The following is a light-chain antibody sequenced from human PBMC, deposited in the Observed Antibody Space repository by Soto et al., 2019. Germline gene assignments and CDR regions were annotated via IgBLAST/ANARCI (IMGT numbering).Light chain of an antibody. V-gene: IGKV3-20*01. Sequence: VLTHSPGTLSLSPGERATLSCRASQSVSNNYLAWYQQKPGQAPRLLIYGATNRATGIPARFSGSGSATDCTLTISRLEPEDFAVYYCQQNVSSPRTFGQGTKVDIK. CDR1: QSVSNNY. J-gene: IGKJ1*01. CDR2: GAT. CDR3: QQNVSSPRT.